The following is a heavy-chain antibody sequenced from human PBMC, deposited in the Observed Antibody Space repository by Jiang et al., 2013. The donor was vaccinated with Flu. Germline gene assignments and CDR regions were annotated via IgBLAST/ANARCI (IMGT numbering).Heavy chain of an antibody. CDR3: ATNTVGPRTGFDS. J-gene: IGHJ4*02. Sequence: SGAEVKNPGASVTVSCKASGYTFTAYHMHWVRQAPGLGLEWMGWIDPYSGATNYAQNLQGRVTMTGDTSISTAYIYLSGLRSDDTAVYYCATNTVGPRTGFDSWGQGTQVTVSS. V-gene: IGHV1-2*02. D-gene: IGHD1-26*01. CDR1: GYTFTAYH. CDR2: IDPYSGAT.